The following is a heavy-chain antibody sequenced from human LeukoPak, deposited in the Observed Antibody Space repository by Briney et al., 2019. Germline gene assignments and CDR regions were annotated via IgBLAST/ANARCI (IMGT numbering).Heavy chain of an antibody. D-gene: IGHD2-8*01. CDR3: AREQLPFFCTNGVCYFDY. Sequence: GGSLRLSCAASGFTFSSYWMHWVRQAPGKGLVWVSRINSDGSSTTYADSVKGRFTISRDNAKNSLYLQVNSLRAEDTAVYYCAREQLPFFCTNGVCYFDYWGQGTLVTVSS. CDR1: GFTFSSYW. J-gene: IGHJ4*02. V-gene: IGHV3-74*01. CDR2: INSDGSST.